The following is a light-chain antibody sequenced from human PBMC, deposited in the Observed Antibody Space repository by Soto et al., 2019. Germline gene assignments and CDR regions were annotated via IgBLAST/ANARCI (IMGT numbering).Light chain of an antibody. J-gene: IGKJ1*01. CDR3: QQYGSSPLVA. V-gene: IGKV3-20*01. CDR1: QSVSSSY. CDR2: GAS. Sequence: EIVLTQSPGTLSLSPGERATLSCRASQSVSSSYLAWYQQKPGQAPRLLIYGASSRATGIPDRFSGSGSGTDFTLTISRREPTDFAVYYCQQYGSSPLVAFGQGTKVEIK.